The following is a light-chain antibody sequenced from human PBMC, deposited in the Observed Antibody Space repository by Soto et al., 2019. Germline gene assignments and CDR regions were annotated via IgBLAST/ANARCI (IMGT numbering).Light chain of an antibody. J-gene: IGLJ1*01. CDR1: SSDVGSYNL. V-gene: IGLV2-23*02. Sequence: QSALTQPASVSGSPGQSITISCTGTSSDVGSYNLVSWYQQHPGKAPKLMIYEVSKRPSGVSNRFSGSKSGNTASLTISGLQAEDEADYYCCSYAGSSTFPWVFGTGTKLTV. CDR2: EVS. CDR3: CSYAGSSTFPWV.